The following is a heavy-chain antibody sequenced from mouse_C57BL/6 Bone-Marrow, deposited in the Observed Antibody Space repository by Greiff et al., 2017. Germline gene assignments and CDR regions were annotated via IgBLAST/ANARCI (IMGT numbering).Heavy chain of an antibody. V-gene: IGHV5-6*01. CDR2: ISSGGSYT. CDR1: GFTFSSYG. Sequence: EVMLVESGGDLVKPGGSLKLSCAASGFTFSSYGMPWVRQTPDKRLEWVATISSGGSYTYYPDSVKGRFTISRDNAKNTLYLQMSSLKSEDTAMYYCARHGYDYAWFAYWGQGTLVTVSA. CDR3: ARHGYDYAWFAY. J-gene: IGHJ3*01. D-gene: IGHD2-4*01.